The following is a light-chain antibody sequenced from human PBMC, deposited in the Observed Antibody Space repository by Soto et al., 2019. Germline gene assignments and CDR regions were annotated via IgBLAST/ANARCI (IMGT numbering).Light chain of an antibody. CDR1: QGISDY. V-gene: IGKV1-27*01. CDR2: AAS. CDR3: QEYNSAPWT. Sequence: DIQMTQSPSSLSASVGDRVTLTCRASQGISDYLAWYHQKPGKVPQLLIYAASTLQSGVPSRLSGSGSETDFTVTISSLQPEDVATYYCQEYNSAPWTFGQGTKVEIK. J-gene: IGKJ1*01.